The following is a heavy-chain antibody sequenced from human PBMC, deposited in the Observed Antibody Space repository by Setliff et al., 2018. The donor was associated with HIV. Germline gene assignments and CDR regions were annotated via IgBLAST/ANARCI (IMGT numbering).Heavy chain of an antibody. J-gene: IGHJ4*02. V-gene: IGHV3-21*06. Sequence: GGSLRLSCAASGFTFSWYRMNWVRQAPGKGLEWVSSIGNSGSYIYYADSVKGRFTISRDNAKNSLYMQMKSLRVEDTAVYYCASGAADGWDLDHWGQGTLVTVSS. D-gene: IGHD6-19*01. CDR1: GFTFSWYR. CDR3: ASGAADGWDLDH. CDR2: IGNSGSYI.